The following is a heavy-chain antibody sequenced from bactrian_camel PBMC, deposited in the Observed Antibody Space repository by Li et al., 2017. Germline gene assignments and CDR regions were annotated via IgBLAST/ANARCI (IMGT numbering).Heavy chain of an antibody. J-gene: IGHJ6*01. D-gene: IGHD1*01. V-gene: IGHV3S1*01. CDR2: LKTGGLINT. Sequence: VQLVESGGGSVPPGGSLRLSCSVSGYVTSGYCMSWFRQVPGKERVAVAALKTGGLINTFYAEFVEGRFTISQDKAKQTLYLEMNNLKPEDTAMYYCVVSHACGTRYQLEELWLLGPRDPGHRL. CDR1: GYVTSGYC. CDR3: VVSHACGTRYQLEELWL.